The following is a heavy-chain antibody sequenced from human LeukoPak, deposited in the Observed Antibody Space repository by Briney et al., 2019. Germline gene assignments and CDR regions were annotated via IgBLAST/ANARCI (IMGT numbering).Heavy chain of an antibody. Sequence: KAGGSLRLSCAASGFTFSSYSMNWVRQAPGKGLEWVSSISSSSSYIYYADSVKGRFTISRDNAKNSLYLQMNSLRAEDTAVYYCARSELGYNYYYMDVWGKGPRSPSP. CDR1: GFTFSSYS. CDR2: ISSSSSYI. J-gene: IGHJ6*03. D-gene: IGHD3-10*01. CDR3: ARSELGYNYYYMDV. V-gene: IGHV3-21*01.